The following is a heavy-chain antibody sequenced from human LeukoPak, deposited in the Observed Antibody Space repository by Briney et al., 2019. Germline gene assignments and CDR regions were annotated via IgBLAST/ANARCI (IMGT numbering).Heavy chain of an antibody. CDR2: IIPIFGTA. V-gene: IGHV1-69*01. D-gene: IGHD3-10*01. CDR1: GGTFSSYA. J-gene: IGHJ4*02. Sequence: SVKVSCKASGGTFSSYAISWVRQAAGQGLEWMGGIIPIFGTANYAQKFQGRVTITADESTSTAYMELSSLRSEDTAVYYCARENYYGSGSYSLDYWGQGTLVTVSS. CDR3: ARENYYGSGSYSLDY.